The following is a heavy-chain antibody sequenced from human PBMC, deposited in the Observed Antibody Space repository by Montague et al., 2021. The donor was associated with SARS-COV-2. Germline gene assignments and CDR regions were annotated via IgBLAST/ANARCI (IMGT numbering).Heavy chain of an antibody. Sequence: SETLSLTCTVSGGPVSSSYWSWIRQPPGKGLEWIAYIYYSGSTNYNPSLQSRVTISVDTSRNQFSLRLTSVTAADTAVYYCARQLRVRRTWQVGDYNHYGMDVWGQGTTVSVSS. D-gene: IGHD3-10*01. CDR1: GGPVSSSY. V-gene: IGHV4-59*08. J-gene: IGHJ6*02. CDR2: IYYSGST. CDR3: ARQLRVRRTWQVGDYNHYGMDV.